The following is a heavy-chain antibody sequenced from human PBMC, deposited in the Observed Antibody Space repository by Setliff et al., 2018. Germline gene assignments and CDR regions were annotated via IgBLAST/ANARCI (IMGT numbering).Heavy chain of an antibody. CDR3: ARGSTGAYDP. D-gene: IGHD7-27*01. V-gene: IGHV4-34*01. CDR2: INHSGSP. Sequence: PSETLSLTCAVYGASFSGTYCSWIRQSPGKGLEWIGEINHTGSPNWIGEINHSGSPNYNPSLKSRVLISVDTSKNQLSLRVTSVTAADTAVYYCARGSTGAYDPWGQGTLVTVSS. J-gene: IGHJ5*02. CDR1: GASFSGTY.